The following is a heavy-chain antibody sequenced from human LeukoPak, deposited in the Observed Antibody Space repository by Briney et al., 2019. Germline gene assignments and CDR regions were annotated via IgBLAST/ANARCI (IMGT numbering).Heavy chain of an antibody. CDR1: GYTFTDYY. Sequence: ASVKVSCKTSGYTFTDYYIHWVRQAPGQGLEWMGWINPNSGETNSAQKFQGMVTMTGDTSISTAYMELRRVTSDDTAVYYCARDRDYSNTERGFDYWGQGTLVTVSS. D-gene: IGHD4-11*01. V-gene: IGHV1-2*02. CDR3: ARDRDYSNTERGFDY. CDR2: INPNSGET. J-gene: IGHJ4*02.